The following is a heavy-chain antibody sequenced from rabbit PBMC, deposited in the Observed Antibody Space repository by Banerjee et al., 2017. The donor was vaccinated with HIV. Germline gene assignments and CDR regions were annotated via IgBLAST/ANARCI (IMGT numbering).Heavy chain of an antibody. CDR1: GFDLSSYYY. Sequence: QEQLEESGGGLVKPEGSLTLTCKASGFDLSSYYYMCWVRQAPGKGLEWVGCIVAGSGSTYYASWAKGRFTISKTSSTTVTLQMTSLTAADTATYFCAKDPYYTVDAGGGFNLWGQGTLVTVS. CDR2: IVAGSGST. J-gene: IGHJ4*01. V-gene: IGHV1S45*01. CDR3: AKDPYYTVDAGGGFNL. D-gene: IGHD4-1*01.